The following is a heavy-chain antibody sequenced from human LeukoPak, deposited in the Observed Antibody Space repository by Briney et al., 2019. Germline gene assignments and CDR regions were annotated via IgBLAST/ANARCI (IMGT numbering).Heavy chain of an antibody. CDR3: ARGFRQLVRGRANFDY. J-gene: IGHJ4*02. V-gene: IGHV1-18*01. CDR1: GYTFTSYG. D-gene: IGHD6-6*01. CDR2: ISAYNGNT. Sequence: GASVEVSCKASGYTFTSYGISWVRQAPGQGLEWMGWISAYNGNTNYAQKLQGRVTMTTDTSTSTAYMELRSLRSDDTAVYYCARGFRQLVRGRANFDYWGQGTLVTVSS.